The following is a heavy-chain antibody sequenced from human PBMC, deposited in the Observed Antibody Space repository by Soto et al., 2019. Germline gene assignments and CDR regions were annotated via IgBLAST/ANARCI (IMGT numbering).Heavy chain of an antibody. CDR1: GYTFTEYY. CDR3: ARASAVAGGSSTSLPNDY. Sequence: ASVKVSCKASGYTFTEYYMHWVRQAPGQGLEGMGGINPTSGGTSYAQNFQGRVTMTRDRSISTDYMELSRVRCDDRAGYYGARASAVAGGSSTSLPNDYWGQGPRGTVS. CDR2: INPTSGGT. J-gene: IGHJ4*02. V-gene: IGHV1-2*02. D-gene: IGHD6-19*01.